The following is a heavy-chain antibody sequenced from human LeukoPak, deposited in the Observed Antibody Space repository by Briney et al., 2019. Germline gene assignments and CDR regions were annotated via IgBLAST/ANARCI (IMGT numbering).Heavy chain of an antibody. CDR3: ARKSNTSSGWFAFDY. D-gene: IGHD6-19*01. Sequence: GSVKVSCKASGYTFTSYDINWVRQATGQGLEWMGWMNPNSGNTGYAQNFQGRVTMTRNTSISTAYMELSSLRSEDTAVYYCARKSNTSSGWFAFDYWGQGTLVTVSS. J-gene: IGHJ4*02. V-gene: IGHV1-8*01. CDR2: MNPNSGNT. CDR1: GYTFTSYD.